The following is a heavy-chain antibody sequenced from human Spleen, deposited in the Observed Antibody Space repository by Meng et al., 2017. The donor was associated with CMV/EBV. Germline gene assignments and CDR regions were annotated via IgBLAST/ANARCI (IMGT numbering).Heavy chain of an antibody. CDR3: ARGRKGYCSSTSCYQGYYYGMDV. V-gene: IGHV3-23*01. CDR1: GFTVSSNY. CDR2: ISGSGGTT. J-gene: IGHJ6*02. Sequence: GGSLRLSCVVSGFTVSSNYMSWVRQAPGKGPEWVSAISGSGGTTYYADSVKGRFTISRDNSKNTLYLQMNSLRAEDTAVYYCARGRKGYCSSTSCYQGYYYGMDVWGQGTTVTVSS. D-gene: IGHD2-2*01.